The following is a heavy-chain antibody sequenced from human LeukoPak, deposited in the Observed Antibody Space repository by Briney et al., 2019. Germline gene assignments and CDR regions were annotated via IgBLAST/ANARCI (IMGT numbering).Heavy chain of an antibody. CDR1: GGSFSGYY. J-gene: IGHJ4*02. V-gene: IGHV4-34*01. D-gene: IGHD5-18*01. Sequence: PSETLSLTCAVYGGSFSGYYWSWIRQPPGKGLEWIGEINHSRSTNYNPSLKSRVTISVDTSKNQFSLKLSSVTAADTAVYYCARGPAMVTPLVYWGQGTLVTVSS. CDR2: INHSRST. CDR3: ARGPAMVTPLVY.